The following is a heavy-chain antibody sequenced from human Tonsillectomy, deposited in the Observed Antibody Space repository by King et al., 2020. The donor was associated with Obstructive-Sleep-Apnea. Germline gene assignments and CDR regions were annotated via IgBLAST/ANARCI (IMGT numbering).Heavy chain of an antibody. D-gene: IGHD4-23*01. Sequence: QLQESGPGLLKPSETLSLTCTVSGGSISTYYWSLIRQSPGKGLEWIGYIYYSGSTNYNPSLSGRVTISVDTSKNHFSLKLTSVTAADTAVYYCARHDGGLNWFDPWGQGTLVTVSS. CDR3: ARHDGGLNWFDP. V-gene: IGHV4-59*08. CDR1: GGSISTYY. CDR2: IYYSGST. J-gene: IGHJ5*02.